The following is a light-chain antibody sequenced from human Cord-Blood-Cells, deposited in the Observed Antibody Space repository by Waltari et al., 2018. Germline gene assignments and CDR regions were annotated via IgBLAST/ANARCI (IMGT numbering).Light chain of an antibody. CDR3: NSRDSSGKAV. V-gene: IGLV3-19*01. J-gene: IGLJ2*01. Sequence: SSELTQDPAVSVALGQTVRITCQGDSLSSYYASWYQQKPGQAPVLVIYGKNNRPSGIPDRFSGSSSGNTASLTITGAQAEDEADYYCNSRDSSGKAVFGGGTKLTVL. CDR1: SLSSYY. CDR2: GKN.